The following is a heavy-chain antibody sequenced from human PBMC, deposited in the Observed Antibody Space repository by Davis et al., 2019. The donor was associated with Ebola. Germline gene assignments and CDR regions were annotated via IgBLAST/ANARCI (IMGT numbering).Heavy chain of an antibody. Sequence: GESLKISCAASGFTFSSYWMSWVRQAPGKGLEWVANIKQDGSEKYYVDSVKGRSTISRDNAKNSLYLQMNSLRAEDTAVYYCARVVTMIVVTWGQGTLVTVSS. CDR1: GFTFSSYW. J-gene: IGHJ4*02. CDR3: ARVVTMIVVT. CDR2: IKQDGSEK. D-gene: IGHD3-22*01. V-gene: IGHV3-7*01.